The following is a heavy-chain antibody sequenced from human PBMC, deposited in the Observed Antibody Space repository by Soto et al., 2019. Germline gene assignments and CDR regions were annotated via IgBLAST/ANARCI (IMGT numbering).Heavy chain of an antibody. CDR3: VKAEDPRSSWGYYYYGMDV. D-gene: IGHD6-13*01. CDR2: ISSNGGST. J-gene: IGHJ6*02. CDR1: GFTFSSYA. V-gene: IGHV3-64D*08. Sequence: GGSLRLSCSASGFTFSSYAMHWVRQAPGKGLEYVSAISSNGGSTYYADSVKGRFTISRDNSKNTLYLQMSSLRAEDTAVYYCVKAEDPRSSWGYYYYGMDVWGQGTTVTVSS.